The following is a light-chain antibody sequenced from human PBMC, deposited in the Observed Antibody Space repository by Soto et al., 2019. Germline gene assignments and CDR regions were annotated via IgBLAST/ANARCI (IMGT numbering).Light chain of an antibody. CDR2: DAS. J-gene: IGKJ1*01. V-gene: IGKV3-15*01. Sequence: EVVLTQSPATLSVSPGDRATLSCRASQDIGSAVAWYHQRSGQAPRLLTFDASIRVPTTPARFSGSVSGTEFTLTISSMASEDFALYFCQQYGDRPRTFGQGTKVDIK. CDR3: QQYGDRPRT. CDR1: QDIGSA.